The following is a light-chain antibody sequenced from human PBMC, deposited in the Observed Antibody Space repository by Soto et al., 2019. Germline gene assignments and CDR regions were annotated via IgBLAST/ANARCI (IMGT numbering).Light chain of an antibody. V-gene: IGKV3-20*01. CDR2: GAS. J-gene: IGKJ4*02. CDR1: QSVSSSY. CDR3: QKYGRSPPLT. Sequence: EIVLTQSPGTLSLSPGERATLSCRASQSVSSSYLAWYQQKPGQAPRLLIYGASSRATGIPDRFRGSGSGTDCTLTISRLEPEDVALYSCQKYGRSPPLTFGGGTKVELK.